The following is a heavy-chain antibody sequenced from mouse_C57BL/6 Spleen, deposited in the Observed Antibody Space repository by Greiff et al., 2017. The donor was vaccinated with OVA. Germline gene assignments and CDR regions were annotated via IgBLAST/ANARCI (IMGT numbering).Heavy chain of an antibody. Sequence: VKLVESGPELVKPGASVKISCKASGYAFSSSWMNWVKQRPGKGLEWIGRIYPGDGDTNYNGKFKGKATLTADKSSSTAYMQLSSLTSEDSAVYFCANLIYYDYDFDYWGQGTTLTVSS. J-gene: IGHJ2*01. V-gene: IGHV1-82*01. CDR2: IYPGDGDT. D-gene: IGHD2-4*01. CDR3: ANLIYYDYDFDY. CDR1: GYAFSSSW.